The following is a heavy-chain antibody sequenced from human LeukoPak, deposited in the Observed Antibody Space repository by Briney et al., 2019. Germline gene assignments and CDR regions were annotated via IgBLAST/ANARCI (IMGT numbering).Heavy chain of an antibody. V-gene: IGHV4-39*07. CDR1: GGSISSNLYY. CDR2: KYYSGST. D-gene: IGHD2-21*01. J-gene: IGHJ5*02. Sequence: SETLSLTCSVSGGSISSNLYYWGWVRQPPGKGLEWIGSKYYSGSTYYNPSLKSRVTISVDTSKNQFSLKLSSVTAADTAVYYCARDMYSAPFGWFDPWGQGTLVTVSS. CDR3: ARDMYSAPFGWFDP.